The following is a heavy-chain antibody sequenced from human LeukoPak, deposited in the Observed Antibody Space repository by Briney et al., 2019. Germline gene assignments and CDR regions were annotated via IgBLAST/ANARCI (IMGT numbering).Heavy chain of an antibody. CDR1: GGSFSGYY. J-gene: IGHJ5*02. V-gene: IGHV4-34*01. D-gene: IGHD3-3*01. Sequence: PSETLSLTCTVYGGSFSGYYWSWIRQPPGKGLEWIGEINHSGSTNYNPSLKSRVTISVDTSKNQFSLKLSSVTAADTAVYYCARRVMYYDFWSGFVCWFDPWGQGTLVTVSS. CDR2: INHSGST. CDR3: ARRVMYYDFWSGFVCWFDP.